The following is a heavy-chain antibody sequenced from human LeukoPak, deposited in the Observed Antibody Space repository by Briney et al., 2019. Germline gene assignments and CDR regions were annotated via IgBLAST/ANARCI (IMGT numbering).Heavy chain of an antibody. Sequence: GGSLRLSCAASGFTFDSYPMSWVRQAPGKGLEWVSAINYNGGSTYYADSVKGRFTISRDNFKSTLYLQMSSLRAEDTAVYYCARVVVVAATLWFDPWGQGNLVTVSS. D-gene: IGHD2-15*01. CDR1: GFTFDSYP. CDR3: ARVVVVAATLWFDP. V-gene: IGHV3-23*01. CDR2: INYNGGST. J-gene: IGHJ5*02.